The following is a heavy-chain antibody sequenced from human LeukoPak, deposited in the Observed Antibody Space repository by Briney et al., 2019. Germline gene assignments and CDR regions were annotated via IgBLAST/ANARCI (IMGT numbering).Heavy chain of an antibody. CDR3: ARAPYSSSPNFDY. CDR2: IYSGGST. D-gene: IGHD6-13*01. Sequence: PGGSLRLSCVVSGFSVSNNYIIWVRQAPGKGLEWVSVIYSGGSTYYADSVKGRFTISRDNSKNTLYLQMNSLRAEDTAVYYCARAPYSSSPNFDYWGQGTLVTVSS. CDR1: GFSVSNNY. J-gene: IGHJ4*02. V-gene: IGHV3-53*01.